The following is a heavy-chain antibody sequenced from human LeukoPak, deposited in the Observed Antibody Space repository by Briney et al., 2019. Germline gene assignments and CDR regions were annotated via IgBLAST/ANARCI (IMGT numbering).Heavy chain of an antibody. V-gene: IGHV3-30*18. CDR1: GFTFSSYG. CDR3: AKDNERGYSYGYPGY. J-gene: IGHJ4*02. D-gene: IGHD5-18*01. Sequence: PGRSLRLSCAASGFTFSSYGMHWVRQAPGKGLEWVAVISYDGSNKYYADSVKGRFTISRDNSKNTLYLQMNSLRAEDTAVYYCAKDNERGYSYGYPGYWGQGTLVTVSS. CDR2: ISYDGSNK.